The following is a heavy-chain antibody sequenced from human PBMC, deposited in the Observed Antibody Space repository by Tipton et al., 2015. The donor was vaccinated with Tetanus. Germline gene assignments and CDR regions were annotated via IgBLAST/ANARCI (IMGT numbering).Heavy chain of an antibody. CDR1: GGTFSNYA. CDR3: EGCNDYGSLPPIDL. CDR2: IIPIHGAA. V-gene: IGHV1-69*06. D-gene: IGHD4-17*01. Sequence: QLVQSGAEVKVPGSSVRVSCKASGGTFSNYAINWVRQAPGQGLEWMGGIIPIHGAANDAQKFQGRVTMTADNSMGTAYMDLSSVRSDDTAVYYWEGCNDYGSLPPIDLWGPGTRVTVSS. J-gene: IGHJ5*02.